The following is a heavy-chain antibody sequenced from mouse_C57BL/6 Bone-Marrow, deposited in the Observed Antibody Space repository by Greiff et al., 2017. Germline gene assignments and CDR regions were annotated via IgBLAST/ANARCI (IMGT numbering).Heavy chain of an antibody. J-gene: IGHJ3*01. CDR1: GFNIKNTY. Sequence: VQLQQSVAELVRPGASVKLSCTASGFNIKNTYMHWVKQRPEQGLEWIGRIDPANGNTKYAPKFQGKATITADTSSNTAYLQLSSLTSEDTAIYSGASPSYCGSSQFAYWCQGTRVTVSA. CDR2: IDPANGNT. D-gene: IGHD1-1*01. V-gene: IGHV14-3*01. CDR3: ASPSYCGSSQFAY.